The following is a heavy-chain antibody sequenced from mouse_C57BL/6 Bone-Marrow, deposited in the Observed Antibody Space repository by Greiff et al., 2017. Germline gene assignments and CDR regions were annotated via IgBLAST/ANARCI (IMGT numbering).Heavy chain of an antibody. J-gene: IGHJ1*03. CDR3: ARVSLNCDV. V-gene: IGHV5-4*01. Sequence: EVQLVESGGGLVKPGGSLKLSCAASGFTFSSYAMSWVRQTPEKRLEWVATISDGGSYTYYPDNVKGRFTISRDNAKNTLYLQMSNLKSEDTAMYYCARVSLNCDVWGTGTTVTVSS. CDR2: ISDGGSYT. CDR1: GFTFSSYA.